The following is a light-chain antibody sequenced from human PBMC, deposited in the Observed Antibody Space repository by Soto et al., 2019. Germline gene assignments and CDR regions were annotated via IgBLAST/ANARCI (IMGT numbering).Light chain of an antibody. CDR3: QQYFQYST. CDR2: DAS. V-gene: IGKV1-5*01. Sequence: DIQMNQSPSTLSASVGDRVTITCRASQSISSWLACYQQKPVKAPNLLIYDASTLQVVVPSRFSGSGSGTEFTLTVTSLQPEDFATYFCQQYFQYSTFGHGTMVDIK. CDR1: QSISSW. J-gene: IGKJ1*01.